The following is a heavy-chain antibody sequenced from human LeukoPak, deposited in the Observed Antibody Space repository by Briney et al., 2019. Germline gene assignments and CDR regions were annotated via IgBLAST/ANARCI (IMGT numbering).Heavy chain of an antibody. CDR1: GFTFSSYA. J-gene: IGHJ4*02. CDR3: AKDRGAYSSYDFFDY. D-gene: IGHD5-12*01. Sequence: GALRLSCAASGFTFSSYAMSWVRQAPGKGLEWVSAISGSGGSTYYADSVKGRFTISRDNSKNTLYLQMNSLRAEDTAVYYCAKDRGAYSSYDFFDYWGQGTLVTVSS. V-gene: IGHV3-23*01. CDR2: ISGSGGST.